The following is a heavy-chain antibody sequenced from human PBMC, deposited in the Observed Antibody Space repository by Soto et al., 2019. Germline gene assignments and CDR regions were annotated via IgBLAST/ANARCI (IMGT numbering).Heavy chain of an antibody. V-gene: IGHV3-74*01. Sequence: EVQLVEAGGGIVQPGGSLRLSCAASGFTFSNYWMHWVRQAPGKGLVWGARVKDQGSSPTYADSVKGRFTITRDNAKNTLYLQMTSLRADDTAVYYCASGLGWGLRGQGTLVTVSS. J-gene: IGHJ4*02. CDR1: GFTFSNYW. CDR2: VKDQGSSP. D-gene: IGHD1-26*01. CDR3: ASGLGWGL.